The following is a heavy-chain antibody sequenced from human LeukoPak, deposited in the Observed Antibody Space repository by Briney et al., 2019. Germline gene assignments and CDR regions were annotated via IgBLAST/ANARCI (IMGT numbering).Heavy chain of an antibody. CDR3: ARGHGWFDP. J-gene: IGHJ5*02. V-gene: IGHV3-7*05. Sequence: WGSLRLSCAASGFSFSDSWMTWVRQAPGKGLEWVGNIDQYGNDNNYPDSVKGRFTISRDNAKNPLYLQMNNLRAEDTAVNYCARGHGWFDPWGQGTLVTVPS. CDR2: IDQYGNDN. CDR1: GFSFSDSW.